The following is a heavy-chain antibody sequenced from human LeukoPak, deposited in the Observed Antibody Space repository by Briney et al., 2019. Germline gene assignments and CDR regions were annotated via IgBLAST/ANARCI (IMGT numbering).Heavy chain of an antibody. J-gene: IGHJ4*02. Sequence: GSLRLSCAASGFTVSSNYMSWVRQAPGKGLEWIGEINHSGSTNYNPSLKSRVTISVDTSKNQFSLKLSSVTAADTAVYYCARGPAGSTDYWGQGTLVTVSS. D-gene: IGHD6-19*01. CDR1: GFTVSSNY. CDR2: INHSGST. V-gene: IGHV4-34*01. CDR3: ARGPAGSTDY.